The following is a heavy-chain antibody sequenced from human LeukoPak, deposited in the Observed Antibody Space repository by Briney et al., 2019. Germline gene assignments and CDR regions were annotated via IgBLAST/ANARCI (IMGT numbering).Heavy chain of an antibody. CDR2: ISAYNGNT. Sequence: GASVKVSCKASGYTFTSYGISWVRQAPGQGLEWMGWISAYNGNTNYAQKLQGRVTMTTDTSTSTAYMELRSLRSDDTAVYYCARDRVSYYYIGEQHMDVWGQGTTVTVSS. CDR1: GYTFTSYG. D-gene: IGHD3-10*01. J-gene: IGHJ6*02. CDR3: ARDRVSYYYIGEQHMDV. V-gene: IGHV1-18*01.